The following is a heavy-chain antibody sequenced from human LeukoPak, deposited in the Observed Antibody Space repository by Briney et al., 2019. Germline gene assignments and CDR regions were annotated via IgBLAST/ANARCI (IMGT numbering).Heavy chain of an antibody. V-gene: IGHV3-30*19. CDR3: ARGGDHYGDYVYY. CDR1: GFTFSSYG. CDR2: IWYDGSNK. J-gene: IGHJ4*02. D-gene: IGHD4-17*01. Sequence: QPGGSLRLSCAASGFTFSSYGMHWVRQAPGKGLEWVAVIWYDGSNKYYADSVKGRFTISRDNSKNTLYLQMNSLRAEDTAVYYCARGGDHYGDYVYYWGQGTLVTVSS.